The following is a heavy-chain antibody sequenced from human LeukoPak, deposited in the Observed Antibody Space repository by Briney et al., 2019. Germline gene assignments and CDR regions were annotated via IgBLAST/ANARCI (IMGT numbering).Heavy chain of an antibody. V-gene: IGHV4-59*08. D-gene: IGHD2-21*02. CDR2: IYYSGST. J-gene: IGHJ4*02. Sequence: PSETLSLTCTVSGGSISSYYWSWIRQPPGKGLEWIGYIYYSGSTKYNPSLKSRVTISIDAPKNQFSLKLSSVTAADTAVYYCARRTYCGGDCYSFDYWGQGTLVTVSS. CDR3: ARRTYCGGDCYSFDY. CDR1: GGSISSYY.